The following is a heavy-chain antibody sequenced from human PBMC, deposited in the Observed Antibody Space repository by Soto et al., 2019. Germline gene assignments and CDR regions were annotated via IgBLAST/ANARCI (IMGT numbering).Heavy chain of an antibody. CDR1: WFTLRSHC. CDR3: AKITLGLCVY. CDR2: ISGSGGST. Sequence: GALRPSLAASWFTLRSHCMHRVRQAPGKGLEWVSAISGSGGSTYYADSVKGRFTISRDNSKNTLYLQMNSLRAEDTAVYYCAKITLGLCVYWRQGTLVTVSS. J-gene: IGHJ4*02. V-gene: IGHV3-23*01. D-gene: IGHD3-16*01.